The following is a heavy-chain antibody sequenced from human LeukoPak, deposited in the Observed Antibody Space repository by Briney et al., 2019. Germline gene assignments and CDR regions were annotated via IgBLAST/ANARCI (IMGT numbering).Heavy chain of an antibody. CDR3: ARGLNWNGGNMDV. CDR1: GYTFTSYD. CDR2: MNPSSGNT. J-gene: IGHJ6*03. V-gene: IGHV1-8*01. D-gene: IGHD1-1*01. Sequence: GASVKVSCKASGYTFTSYDINWVRQATGQGLEWMGWMNPSSGNTGYAQKFQDRVIMTRNTSISTVSMELSSLRSDDTAVYYCARGLNWNGGNMDVWGKGTTVTVSS.